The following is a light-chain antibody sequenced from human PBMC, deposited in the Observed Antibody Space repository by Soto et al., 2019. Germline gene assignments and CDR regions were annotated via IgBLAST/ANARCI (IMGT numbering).Light chain of an antibody. J-gene: IGLJ3*02. V-gene: IGLV1-40*01. Sequence: QSVLTQPPSVSGAPGQRVTISCTGSSSNIGAGYDVHWYQQLPGTVPKLLIYYNSNRPSGVPDRFSGSKSGTSASLAITGLQAEDEADYYCQSYDSSLSGWVFGGGTKVTVL. CDR3: QSYDSSLSGWV. CDR1: SSNIGAGYD. CDR2: YNS.